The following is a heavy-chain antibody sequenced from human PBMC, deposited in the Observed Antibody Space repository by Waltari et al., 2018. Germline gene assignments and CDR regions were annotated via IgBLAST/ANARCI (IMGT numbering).Heavy chain of an antibody. CDR3: ARRLTGTGAFDI. V-gene: IGHV3-64*07. J-gene: IGHJ3*02. D-gene: IGHD1-7*01. Sequence: EVQLVESGGGLVQPGGSLRLSCAASGFTFSSYAMHWVRQAPGKGLEYVSAISSNGGSTYYADSVKGRFTISRDNSKNTLYLQMGSLRAEDMAAYYCARRLTGTGAFDIWGQGTMVTVSS. CDR1: GFTFSSYA. CDR2: ISSNGGST.